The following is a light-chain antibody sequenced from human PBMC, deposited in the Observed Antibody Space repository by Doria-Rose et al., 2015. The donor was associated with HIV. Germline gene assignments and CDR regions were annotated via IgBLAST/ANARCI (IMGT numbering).Light chain of an antibody. Sequence: TQSPGTLSLSPGERATLSCRASQSFSSTYLAWYQQKPGHAPSLLIYDGSTRATGIPDRCSASGSGTDFTLTINRLEPEDFALYYCHQYGTSWTFGQGTKVEIK. CDR3: HQYGTSWT. CDR2: DGS. CDR1: QSFSSTY. J-gene: IGKJ1*01. V-gene: IGKV3-20*01.